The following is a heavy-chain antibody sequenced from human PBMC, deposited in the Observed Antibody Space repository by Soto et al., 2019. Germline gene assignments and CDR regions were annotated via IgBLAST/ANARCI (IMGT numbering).Heavy chain of an antibody. CDR3: ARSGVTGIVIPSHWFDP. Sequence: SETLSLTCTVSGDSIGCVGYWSWIRQFPGRGLEWIGCISSSGSTHYNPALNNRISLSLDTSQNQFSLKLLSVTAADTAIYYCARSGVTGIVIPSHWFDPWGQGTLVTVSS. V-gene: IGHV4-31*03. CDR1: GDSIGCVGY. D-gene: IGHD2-21*02. J-gene: IGHJ5*02. CDR2: ISSSGST.